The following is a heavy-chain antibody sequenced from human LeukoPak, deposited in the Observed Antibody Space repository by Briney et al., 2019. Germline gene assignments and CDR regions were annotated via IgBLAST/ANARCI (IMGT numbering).Heavy chain of an antibody. CDR3: ASISRGWPESGHPNWFDP. V-gene: IGHV4-34*01. CDR1: GGFISRYY. Sequence: SETLSLTCTVAGGFISRYYWSWIRQPPGKGLEWIGEINQSGSTNYNPSLKSRVTISVDTSKNQFSLKLSSVTAADTAVYYCASISRGWPESGHPNWFDPWGQGTLVTVSS. D-gene: IGHD6-19*01. J-gene: IGHJ5*02. CDR2: INQSGST.